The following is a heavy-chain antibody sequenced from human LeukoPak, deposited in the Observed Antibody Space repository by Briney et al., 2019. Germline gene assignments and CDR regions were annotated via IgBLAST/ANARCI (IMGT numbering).Heavy chain of an antibody. J-gene: IGHJ4*02. CDR1: GFTFSNAW. CDR3: SAATVTSSGLFYFDY. Sequence: GGSLGLSCAASGFTFSNAWMSWVRQAPGKGLEWVGRIKRKTDGGTTDYAAPVKGRFTISRDDSKNTVYLQMNSLKTEDTAVYYCSAATVTSSGLFYFDYWGQGTLVTVSS. D-gene: IGHD4-17*01. CDR2: IKRKTDGGTT. V-gene: IGHV3-15*01.